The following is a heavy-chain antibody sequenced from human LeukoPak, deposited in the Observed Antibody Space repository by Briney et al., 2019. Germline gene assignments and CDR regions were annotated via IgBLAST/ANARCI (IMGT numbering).Heavy chain of an antibody. Sequence: GGSLRLSCAASGFTFSSYAMHWVRQAPGKGLEWVAVISYDGSNKYYADSVKGRFTISRDNSKNTLYLQMNSLRAEDTAVYYCARLDSNGLDYWGQGTLVTVSS. CDR3: ARLDSNGLDY. CDR2: ISYDGSNK. D-gene: IGHD3-22*01. J-gene: IGHJ4*02. V-gene: IGHV3-30*04. CDR1: GFTFSSYA.